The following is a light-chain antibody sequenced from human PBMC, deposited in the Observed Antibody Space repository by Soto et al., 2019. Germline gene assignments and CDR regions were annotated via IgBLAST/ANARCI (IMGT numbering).Light chain of an antibody. CDR2: GTS. V-gene: IGKV3-15*01. CDR1: QSVSSN. CDR3: QQYNSWPPVT. J-gene: IGKJ4*01. Sequence: EIVMTQSPATLSVSPGETATLSCRASQSVSSNLAWYQQKPGQTPRLLIYGTSTRATGIPARFSGSGSGTEFTLTISSLQSEDFAVYYCQQYNSWPPVTFGGGTKVEI.